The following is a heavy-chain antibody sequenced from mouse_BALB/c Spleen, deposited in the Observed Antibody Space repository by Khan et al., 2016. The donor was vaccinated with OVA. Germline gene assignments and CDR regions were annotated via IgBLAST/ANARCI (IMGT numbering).Heavy chain of an antibody. CDR2: IYPGSGNT. D-gene: IGHD2-3*01. CDR1: GYTFTDFY. CDR3: ARMDTTSLDY. J-gene: IGHJ2*01. Sequence: VQLQESGTDLARPGASVKVSCKASGYTFTDFYITWVKQRTGQGLEWIGEIYPGSGNTYYNEPFKGKASLTADKSSNTAYMQLSSLTSEDSAVYFCARMDTTSLDYWGQGTTLTVSS. V-gene: IGHV1-77*01.